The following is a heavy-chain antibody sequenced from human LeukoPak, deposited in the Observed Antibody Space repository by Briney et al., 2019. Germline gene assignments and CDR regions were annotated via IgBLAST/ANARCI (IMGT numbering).Heavy chain of an antibody. Sequence: ASVKVSCTASGYTFTSYYMHWVRQAPGQGLEWMGIINPSGGSTSYAQKFQGRVTITADKSTSTAYMELSSLRSEDTAVYYCARGSLGYCSSTSCYYYYMDVWGKGTTVTVSS. CDR1: GYTFTSYY. CDR3: ARGSLGYCSSTSCYYYYMDV. CDR2: INPSGGST. D-gene: IGHD2-2*01. J-gene: IGHJ6*03. V-gene: IGHV1-46*01.